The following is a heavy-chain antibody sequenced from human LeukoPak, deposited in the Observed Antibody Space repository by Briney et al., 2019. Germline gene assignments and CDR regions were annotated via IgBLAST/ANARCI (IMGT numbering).Heavy chain of an antibody. J-gene: IGHJ5*02. CDR2: IYPDDSDT. Sequence: GESLQISCKGSGYSFTSYWIAWVRQMPGKGLEWMGIIYPDDSDTKYSPSFQGQVTISADKSTNTAYLQWSSLKASDTAMYYCARERGYCSSTSCQNWFDPWGQGTLVTVSS. D-gene: IGHD2-2*01. V-gene: IGHV5-51*01. CDR3: ARERGYCSSTSCQNWFDP. CDR1: GYSFTSYW.